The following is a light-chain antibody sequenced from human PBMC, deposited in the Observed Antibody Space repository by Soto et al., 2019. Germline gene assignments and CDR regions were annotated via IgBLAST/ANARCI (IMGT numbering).Light chain of an antibody. CDR2: RTD. CDR1: SYIEDNY. Sequence: QPVLTQPPSASGTPGQRVTISCSGDSYIEDNYVHWYQQLPGPAPKLLIYRTDQRTSAAPDRFAGSSSGSSASLAISGLRSEDDADYYWAAWDDSRGGVFGGGTKLTVL. CDR3: AAWDDSRGGV. V-gene: IGLV1-47*01. J-gene: IGLJ3*02.